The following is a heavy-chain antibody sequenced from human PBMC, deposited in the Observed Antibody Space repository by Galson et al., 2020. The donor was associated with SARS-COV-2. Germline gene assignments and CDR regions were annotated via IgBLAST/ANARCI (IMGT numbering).Heavy chain of an antibody. V-gene: IGHV5-51*01. Sequence: KIGESLKISCKGSGYSFSTYWIGWVRQMPGKGLEWMGIIYPGDSDIRYSPSFQGQVTISADKSISTAYLQWSSLKASDTAMYYCARHRIYGDSHRPFGAWGQGTLVTVSS. CDR3: ARHRIYGDSHRPFGA. CDR2: IYPGDSDI. CDR1: GYSFSTYW. D-gene: IGHD4-17*01. J-gene: IGHJ5*02.